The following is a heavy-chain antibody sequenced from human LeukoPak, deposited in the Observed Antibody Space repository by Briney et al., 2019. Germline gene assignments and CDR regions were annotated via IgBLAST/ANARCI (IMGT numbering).Heavy chain of an antibody. CDR3: TRMTAGHDY. Sequence: SETLSLTCAVSGVSFNDYYWSWVRQTPGKGLEWIGEINHSGYTNDSPSLKSRVTLSIDTSRKQFSLNLRSVTVADTGIYYCTRMTAGHDYWGQGTLVNFSS. CDR1: GVSFNDYY. D-gene: IGHD2-21*02. CDR2: INHSGYT. V-gene: IGHV4-34*01. J-gene: IGHJ4*02.